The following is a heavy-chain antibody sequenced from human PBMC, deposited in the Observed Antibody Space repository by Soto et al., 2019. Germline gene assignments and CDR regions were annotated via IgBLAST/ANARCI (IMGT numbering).Heavy chain of an antibody. V-gene: IGHV3-66*01. CDR3: AREEPYYYDSSGYYFDY. CDR2: IYSGGST. J-gene: IGHJ4*02. CDR1: GITVSSNF. D-gene: IGHD3-22*01. Sequence: GGSLRLSCAASGITVSSNFMSWVRQAPGKGLEWVSIIYSGGSTYYPDSVKGRFTISRDNSKNTLYLQMNSLRAEDTAVYYCAREEPYYYDSSGYYFDYWGQGTLVTVSS.